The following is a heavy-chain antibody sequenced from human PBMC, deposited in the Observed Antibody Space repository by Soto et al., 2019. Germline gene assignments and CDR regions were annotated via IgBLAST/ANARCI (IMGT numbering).Heavy chain of an antibody. Sequence: GASVKVSFKASGGAFSSYAISWVRQAPGQGLEWMGGIIPIFGTANYAQKFQGRVTITADESTSTAYMELSSLRSEDTAVYYCARDRGDTLEDWFDPWGQGTLVTV. CDR3: ARDRGDTLEDWFDP. D-gene: IGHD4-17*01. J-gene: IGHJ5*02. CDR2: IIPIFGTA. V-gene: IGHV1-69*13. CDR1: GGAFSSYA.